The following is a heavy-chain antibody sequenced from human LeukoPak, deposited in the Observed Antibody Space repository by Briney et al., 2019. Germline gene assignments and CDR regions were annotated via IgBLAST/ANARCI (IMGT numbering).Heavy chain of an antibody. CDR3: ARGEVCRDGDCYPPGR. J-gene: IGHJ4*02. D-gene: IGHD2-21*02. CDR2: IYPSDGST. V-gene: IGHV1-46*01. Sequence: ASVKVSCKASGYTFTAYYIHWVRQAPGVGLEWLGIIYPSDGSTTYAQRFQGGVTMTRDTSTSTVYMELRSLTSEDTAVYFCARGEVCRDGDCYPPGRWGQGTLVTVSS. CDR1: GYTFTAYY.